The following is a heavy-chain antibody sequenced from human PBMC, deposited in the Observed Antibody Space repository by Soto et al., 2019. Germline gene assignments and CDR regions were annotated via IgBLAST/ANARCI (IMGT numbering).Heavy chain of an antibody. CDR1: GYTFTSYA. V-gene: IGHV1-3*01. Sequence: ASVKVSCKASGYTFTSYAMHWVRQAPGQRLEWMGWINAGNGNTKYSQKFQGRVTITRDTSASTAYMELSSLRSEDTAVYYCARVRSSWANDAFDIWGQGTMVTVSS. CDR3: ARVRSSWANDAFDI. CDR2: INAGNGNT. J-gene: IGHJ3*02. D-gene: IGHD3-10*01.